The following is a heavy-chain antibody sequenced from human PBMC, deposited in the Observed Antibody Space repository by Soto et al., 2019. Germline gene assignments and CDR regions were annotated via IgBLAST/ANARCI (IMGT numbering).Heavy chain of an antibody. D-gene: IGHD1-1*01. CDR2: ISDTGGDS. V-gene: IGHV3-23*01. Sequence: PGWSLRLSCESSVFTFINYAMSWVRQAPGKGLEWVSSISDTGGDSYYADSMDGRFTVSRDNSKNTLYLQINSLRAEDTAVYYCVRDLYRSATMPCLDHWGQGALVTV. CDR1: VFTFINYA. J-gene: IGHJ4*02. CDR3: VRDLYRSATMPCLDH.